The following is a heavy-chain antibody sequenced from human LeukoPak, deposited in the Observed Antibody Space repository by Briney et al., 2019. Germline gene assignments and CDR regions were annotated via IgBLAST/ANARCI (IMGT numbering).Heavy chain of an antibody. CDR1: GYTFTGYY. V-gene: IGHV1-2*02. CDR3: ARFYQPLEYYFHY. D-gene: IGHD2-2*01. Sequence: ASVKVSCKSSGYTFTGYYIHWVRQAPGQGLEWMGWINPNSGGTNYAQKFQGRVTMTRDTSISTAYMELRSLRSDDTAVYYCARFYQPLEYYFHYWGQGTLVTVSS. J-gene: IGHJ4*02. CDR2: INPNSGGT.